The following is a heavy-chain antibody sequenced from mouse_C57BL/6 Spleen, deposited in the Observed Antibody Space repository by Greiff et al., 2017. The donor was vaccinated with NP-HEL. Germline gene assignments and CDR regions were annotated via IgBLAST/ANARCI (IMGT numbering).Heavy chain of an antibody. Sequence: VQLQQSGAELVKPGASVKISCKASGYAFSSYWMNWVKQRPGKGLEWIGQIYPGDGDTNYNGKFKGKATLTADKSSSTAYMQLSSLTSEDSAVYFCARSDSSGPAWFAYWGQGTLVTVSA. CDR3: ARSDSSGPAWFAY. J-gene: IGHJ3*01. V-gene: IGHV1-80*01. D-gene: IGHD3-2*02. CDR1: GYAFSSYW. CDR2: IYPGDGDT.